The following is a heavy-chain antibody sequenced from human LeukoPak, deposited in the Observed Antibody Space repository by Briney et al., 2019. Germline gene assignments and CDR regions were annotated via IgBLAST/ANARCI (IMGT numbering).Heavy chain of an antibody. J-gene: IGHJ4*02. CDR1: GYTFTGYY. CDR2: INPNSGGT. Sequence: ASVKVSCKASGYTFTGYYMHWVRQAPGQGLEWMGWINPNSGGTNYAQKFQGRVTMTRDTSISTAYMELSRLRSDDTAVYYCARVRSGYYNFHFDYWGQGTLVTVSS. D-gene: IGHD3-22*01. CDR3: ARVRSGYYNFHFDY. V-gene: IGHV1-2*02.